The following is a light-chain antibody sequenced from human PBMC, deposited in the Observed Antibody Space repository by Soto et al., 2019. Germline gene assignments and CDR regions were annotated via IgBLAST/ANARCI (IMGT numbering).Light chain of an antibody. CDR1: QSVSSN. J-gene: IGKJ3*01. V-gene: IGKV3-15*01. CDR3: QQYDNWPRV. CDR2: GAS. Sequence: EIVMTQSPATLSVSPGERATLSCRASQSVSSNLAWYQQRPGQAPRLLIYGASTRDTGIPARFSGSGSGTEFTLTISSLQSEDFALYYCQQYDNWPRVFGPGTKVDIK.